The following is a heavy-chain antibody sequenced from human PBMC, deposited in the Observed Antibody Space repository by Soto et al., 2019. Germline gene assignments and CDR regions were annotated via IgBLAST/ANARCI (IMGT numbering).Heavy chain of an antibody. Sequence: PSETLSLTCDVSGGSITTGHWWTWVRQSPGKGLEWIGEIYQIGITNYNPSLNSRLSISMDQSKNQFSLKLTSVTAADTALYFCARGFSFSDNSDNDRIYFYSGLTVWGQGPRVTFSS. D-gene: IGHD2-15*01. J-gene: IGHJ6*02. V-gene: IGHV4-4*02. CDR2: IYQIGIT. CDR3: ARGFSFSDNSDNDRIYFYSGLTV. CDR1: GGSITTGHW.